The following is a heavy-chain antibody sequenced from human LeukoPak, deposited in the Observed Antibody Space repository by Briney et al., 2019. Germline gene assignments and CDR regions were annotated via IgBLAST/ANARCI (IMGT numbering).Heavy chain of an antibody. Sequence: PGTSLRLSCAASGFTFSIYGMRWVRQAPGKGLKWVAVIWEDGSNIYYADSVKGRFTISRDNSKNTLYLQMNSLRVEDTAVYYCAREGEATKFCSSSSCIPDFWGQGTLVTVSS. V-gene: IGHV3-33*01. J-gene: IGHJ4*02. D-gene: IGHD2-2*01. CDR2: IWEDGSNI. CDR1: GFTFSIYG. CDR3: AREGEATKFCSSSSCIPDF.